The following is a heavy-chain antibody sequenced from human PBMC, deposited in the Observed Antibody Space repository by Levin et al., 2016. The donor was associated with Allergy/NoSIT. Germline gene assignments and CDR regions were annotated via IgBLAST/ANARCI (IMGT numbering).Heavy chain of an antibody. CDR1: GFTFSDYY. D-gene: IGHD4-17*01. V-gene: IGHV3-11*01. Sequence: GGSLRLSCAASGFTFSDYYMSWIRQAPGKGLEWVSYISSSASTIYYADSVRGRFTISRDNAKNSLYLQMNSLRAEDTAVYYCGVTVTREDNWFDPWGQGTLVTVSS. CDR3: GVTVTREDNWFDP. J-gene: IGHJ5*02. CDR2: ISSSASTI.